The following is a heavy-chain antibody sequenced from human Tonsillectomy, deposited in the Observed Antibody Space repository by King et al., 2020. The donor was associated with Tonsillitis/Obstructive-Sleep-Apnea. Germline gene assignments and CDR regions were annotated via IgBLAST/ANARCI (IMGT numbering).Heavy chain of an antibody. J-gene: IGHJ5*02. CDR1: GFTFSSYA. D-gene: IGHD3-10*01. V-gene: IGHV3-23*04. Sequence: VQLVESGGGLVQPGGSLRLSCAASGFTFSSYAMTWVRQAPGKGPEWVSVISGSGGSTYYADSVKGRFTISRDNSKNTLYLQMNSLRAEDTAVYYCVSRTEDASGRRNWFDPWGQGTLVTVSS. CDR2: ISGSGGST. CDR3: VSRTEDASGRRNWFDP.